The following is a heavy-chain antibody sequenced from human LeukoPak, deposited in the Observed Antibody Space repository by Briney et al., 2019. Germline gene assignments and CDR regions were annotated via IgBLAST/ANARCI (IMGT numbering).Heavy chain of an antibody. V-gene: IGHV3-53*01. Sequence: PGGSLRLSCAASGFTVSSYYMSWFRQAPGKGLEWVSVLYSDYSTYYADSVKGRFTISRDNPKNTLYLQMNSLRAEDTAVYYCARRMTRDYFYMDVWGKGTTVTIS. CDR2: LYSDYST. CDR1: GFTVSSYY. CDR3: ARRMTRDYFYMDV. J-gene: IGHJ6*03.